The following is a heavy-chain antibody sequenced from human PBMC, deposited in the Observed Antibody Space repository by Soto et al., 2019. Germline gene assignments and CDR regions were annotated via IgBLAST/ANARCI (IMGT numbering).Heavy chain of an antibody. D-gene: IGHD3-3*01. Sequence: QVQLAQSGAEVKKPGASVKVSCKASGYTFTSYGISWVRQAPGQGLEWMGWISAYNGNTNYAQKLQGRVTMTTDTSTSTAYMERRSLRSDDTAVYYCARTYYDFWSGYANWFDPWGQGTLVTVSS. CDR1: GYTFTSYG. CDR3: ARTYYDFWSGYANWFDP. CDR2: ISAYNGNT. V-gene: IGHV1-18*01. J-gene: IGHJ5*02.